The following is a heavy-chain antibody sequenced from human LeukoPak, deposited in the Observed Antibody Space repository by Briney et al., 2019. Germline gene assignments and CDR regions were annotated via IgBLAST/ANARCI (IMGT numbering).Heavy chain of an antibody. CDR1: GGSFSGYY. CDR3: ARGLYYDILTGYSPPYFDY. D-gene: IGHD3-9*01. J-gene: IGHJ4*02. Sequence: TSETLSLTCAVYGGSFSGYYWSWIRQPPGKGLEWIGEINRSGSTNYNPSLKSRVTISVDTSKNQFSLKLSSVTAADTAVYYCARGLYYDILTGYSPPYFDYWGQGTLVTVSS. V-gene: IGHV4-34*01. CDR2: INRSGST.